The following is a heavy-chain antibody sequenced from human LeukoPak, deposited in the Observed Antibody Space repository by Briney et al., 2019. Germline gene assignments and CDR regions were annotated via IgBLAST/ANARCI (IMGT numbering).Heavy chain of an antibody. CDR2: IYYSGST. D-gene: IGHD5-18*01. J-gene: IGHJ6*02. Sequence: SETLSLTCTVSGGSVSSGSYYWSWIRQPPGKGLEWIGYIYYSGSTNYNPSLKSRVTISVDTSKNQFSLKLSSVTAADTAVYYCARVPCGYSYGSCYYYYGMDVWGQGTTVTVSS. CDR3: ARVPCGYSYGSCYYYYGMDV. CDR1: GGSVSSGSYY. V-gene: IGHV4-61*01.